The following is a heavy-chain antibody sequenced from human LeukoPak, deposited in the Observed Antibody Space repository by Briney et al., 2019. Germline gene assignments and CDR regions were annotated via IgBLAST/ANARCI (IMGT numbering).Heavy chain of an antibody. J-gene: IGHJ6*02. CDR3: ARDGYSSGWYGVVSKYYYYGMDV. Sequence: GGSLRLSCAASGFTFSSYSMNWVRQAPGKGLEWVSYISSSSSTIYYADSVKGRFTISRDNAKNSLYLQMNSLRDEDTAVYHCARDGYSSGWYGVVSKYYYYGMDVGGQGTTVTVSS. CDR2: ISSSSSTI. CDR1: GFTFSSYS. V-gene: IGHV3-48*02. D-gene: IGHD6-19*01.